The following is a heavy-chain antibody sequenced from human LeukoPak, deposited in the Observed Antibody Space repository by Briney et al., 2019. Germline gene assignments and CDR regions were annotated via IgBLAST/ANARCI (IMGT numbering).Heavy chain of an antibody. V-gene: IGHV1-69*04. J-gene: IGHJ6*02. CDR3: AGPSPGYNYYYYYGMDV. D-gene: IGHD5-12*01. CDR1: GGTFSSYA. CDR2: IIPILGIA. Sequence: ASVKVSCKASGGTFSSYAISWVRQAPGQGLEWMGRIIPILGIANYAQKFQGRVTITADKSTSTAYMELSSLRSEDTAVYYCAGPSPGYNYYYYYGMDVWGQGTTVTVSS.